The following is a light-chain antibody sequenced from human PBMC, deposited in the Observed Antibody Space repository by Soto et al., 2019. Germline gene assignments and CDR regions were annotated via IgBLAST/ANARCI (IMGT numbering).Light chain of an antibody. CDR1: QSISSW. Sequence: DIQMTQSPSTLSASVGDRVTITCRASQSISSWLAWYQHKPGKAPKLLIYKASSLESGVPSRFSGSGSGSEFTLTIYSLQPDDFATYYCQQYHTYSSGTFGRGTKVEIK. V-gene: IGKV1-5*03. CDR3: QQYHTYSSGT. J-gene: IGKJ1*01. CDR2: KAS.